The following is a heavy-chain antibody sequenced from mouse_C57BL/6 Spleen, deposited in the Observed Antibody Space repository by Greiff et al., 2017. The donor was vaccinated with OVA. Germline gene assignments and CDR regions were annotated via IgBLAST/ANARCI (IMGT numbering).Heavy chain of an antibody. CDR1: GYTFTSYW. CDR2: IHPNSGST. Sequence: QVQLQQPGAELVKPGASVKLSCKASGYTFTSYWMHWVKQRPGQGLEWIGMIHPNSGSTNYNEKFKSKATLTVDKSSSTAYMQLSSLTSEDSAVYYCARTGTVYYFDYWGQGTTLTVSS. D-gene: IGHD4-1*01. V-gene: IGHV1-64*01. J-gene: IGHJ2*01. CDR3: ARTGTVYYFDY.